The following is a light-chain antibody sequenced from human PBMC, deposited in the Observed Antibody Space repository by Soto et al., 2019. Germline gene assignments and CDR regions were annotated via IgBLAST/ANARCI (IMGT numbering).Light chain of an antibody. CDR2: GAS. CDR3: HQYGSSPWT. Sequence: EIVLTQSPGTLSLSPGEIATLYFSASQSVSSSYLAWYQQKPGQAPRRLIYGASSRATGIPDRFSGSGSGTDFTLTISRLEPEDFAVYYCHQYGSSPWTFGQGTKVDIK. V-gene: IGKV3-20*01. CDR1: QSVSSSY. J-gene: IGKJ1*01.